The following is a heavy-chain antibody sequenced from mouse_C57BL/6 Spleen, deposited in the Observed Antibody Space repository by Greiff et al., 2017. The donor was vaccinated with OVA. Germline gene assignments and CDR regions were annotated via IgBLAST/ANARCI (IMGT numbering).Heavy chain of an antibody. CDR1: GFNIKDDY. J-gene: IGHJ3*01. D-gene: IGHD1-1*01. V-gene: IGHV14-4*01. CDR3: TTTYYGSSLFAY. Sequence: VQLQQSGAELVRPGASVKLSCTASGFNIKDDYMHWVKQRPEQGLEWIGWIDPENGDTEYASKFQGKATITADTSSNTAYLQLSSLTSEDTAVYYGTTTYYGSSLFAYWGKGTLVTVSA. CDR2: IDPENGDT.